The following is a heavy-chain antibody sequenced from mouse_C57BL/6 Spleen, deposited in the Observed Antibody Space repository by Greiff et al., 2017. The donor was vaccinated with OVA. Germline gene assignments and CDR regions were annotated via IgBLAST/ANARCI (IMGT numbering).Heavy chain of an antibody. J-gene: IGHJ2*01. Sequence: EVQLQQSGPELVKPGASVKISCKASGYTFTDYYMNWVKQSHGKSLEWIGDINPNNGGTSYNQKFKGKATLTVDKSSSTAYMELRSLTSEDSAVYYCAPYYYGRGDFDYWGQGTTLTVSS. CDR3: APYYYGRGDFDY. V-gene: IGHV1-26*01. CDR1: GYTFTDYY. D-gene: IGHD1-1*01. CDR2: INPNNGGT.